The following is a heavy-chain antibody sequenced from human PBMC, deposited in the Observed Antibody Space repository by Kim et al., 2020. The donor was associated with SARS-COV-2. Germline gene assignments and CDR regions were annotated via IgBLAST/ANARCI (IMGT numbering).Heavy chain of an antibody. J-gene: IGHJ5*02. Sequence: ADSGEGSFTISRDSAKNSLYLQMNSLRAEDTAVYYCARVVMVQGVIGWFDPWGQGTLVTVSS. CDR3: ARVVMVQGVIGWFDP. D-gene: IGHD3-10*01. V-gene: IGHV3-11*03.